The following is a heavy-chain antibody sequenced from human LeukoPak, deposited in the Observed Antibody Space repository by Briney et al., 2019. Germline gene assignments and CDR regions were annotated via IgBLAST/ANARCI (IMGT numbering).Heavy chain of an antibody. V-gene: IGHV3-7*04. CDR2: IKEDGSEK. D-gene: IGHD6-13*01. CDR3: ARDEWYSSDY. J-gene: IGHJ4*02. CDR1: GFTFSDYW. Sequence: PGGPLRLSCAASGFTFSDYWMSWVRQAPGKGLEWVANIKEDGSEKYYVDSVKGRFTISRDNAKNSLFLQMNSLRAEDTGVYYCARDEWYSSDYWGQGTLVTVSS.